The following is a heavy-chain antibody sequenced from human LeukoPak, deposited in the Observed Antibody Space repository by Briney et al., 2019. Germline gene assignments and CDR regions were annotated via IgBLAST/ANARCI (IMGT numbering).Heavy chain of an antibody. CDR2: MNPNTANT. Sequence: GASVKVSCKASGYTFTGYYMHWVRQAPGQGLEWMGWMNPNTANTGYAPKFQGRVTMTRNAFISTAYMELSSLTSEDTAVYYCARWLGSESYGALDIWGQGTMVTVSS. J-gene: IGHJ3*02. CDR1: GYTFTGYY. CDR3: ARWLGSESYGALDI. V-gene: IGHV1-8*02. D-gene: IGHD5-18*01.